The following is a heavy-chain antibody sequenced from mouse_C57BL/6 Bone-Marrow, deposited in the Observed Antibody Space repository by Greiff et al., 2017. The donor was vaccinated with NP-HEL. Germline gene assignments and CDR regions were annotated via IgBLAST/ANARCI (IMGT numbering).Heavy chain of an antibody. V-gene: IGHV5-4*01. D-gene: IGHD1-1*01. CDR2: ISDGGSYT. Sequence: EVKLMESGGGLVKPGGSLKLSCAASGFTFSSYAMSWVRQTPEKRLEWVATISDGGSYTYYPDNVKGRFTISRDNAKNNLYLQMSHLKSEDTAMYYCARDGFITTVVAVYWYFDVWGTGTTVTVSS. CDR3: ARDGFITTVVAVYWYFDV. J-gene: IGHJ1*03. CDR1: GFTFSSYA.